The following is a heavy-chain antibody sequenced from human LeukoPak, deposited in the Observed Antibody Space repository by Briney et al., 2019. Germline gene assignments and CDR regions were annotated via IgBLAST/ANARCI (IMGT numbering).Heavy chain of an antibody. D-gene: IGHD3-16*02. V-gene: IGHV3-30*04. CDR3: ARDHIRLGELSLFDY. J-gene: IGHJ4*02. CDR2: ISYDGSNK. Sequence: GGSLRLSCAASGFTFSSYAMHWVREAPGKGLEGVAVISYDGSNKYYADSVKGRFTISRDNSKNTLYLQMNSLRAEDTAVYYCARDHIRLGELSLFDYWGQGTLVTVSS. CDR1: GFTFSSYA.